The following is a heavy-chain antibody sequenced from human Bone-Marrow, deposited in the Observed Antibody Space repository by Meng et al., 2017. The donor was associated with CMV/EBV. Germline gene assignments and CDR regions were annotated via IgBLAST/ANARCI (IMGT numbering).Heavy chain of an antibody. CDR3: ASIPARPGSDY. CDR1: GFTFDDYA. J-gene: IGHJ4*02. CDR2: ISWNSGSI. V-gene: IGHV3-9*01. Sequence: SLKISCAASGFTFDDYAMHWVRQAPGKGLEWVSGISWNSGSIGYADSVKGRFTISRDNAKNSLYLQMNSLRAEDTAVYYCASIPARPGSDYWGQGTLVTVSS. D-gene: IGHD6-6*01.